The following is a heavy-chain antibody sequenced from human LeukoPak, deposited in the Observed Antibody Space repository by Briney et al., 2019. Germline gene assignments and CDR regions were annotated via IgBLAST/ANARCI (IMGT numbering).Heavy chain of an antibody. Sequence: GGSLRLSCAASGFTFSTNAMHWVRQAPGKGLEWMAVISVDGSSENYADSVEGRFTISRDNSKNTLYLQMNSLRNHHTAVYYCERDGANDLFKGGAYFLDWGQGTLVTVSS. CDR1: GFTFSTNA. D-gene: IGHD4/OR15-4a*01. CDR3: ERDGANDLFKGGAYFLD. V-gene: IGHV3-30-3*01. CDR2: ISVDGSSE. J-gene: IGHJ1*01.